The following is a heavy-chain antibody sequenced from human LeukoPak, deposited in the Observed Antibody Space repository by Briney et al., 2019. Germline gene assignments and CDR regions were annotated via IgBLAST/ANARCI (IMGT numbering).Heavy chain of an antibody. V-gene: IGHV3-21*01. Sequence: PGGSLRLSCAASGFTFSSYSMNWVRQAPGKGLEWVSSISSSSSYIYYADSVKGRFTISRDNAKNSLYLQMNSLRAEDTAVYYCARAIVATIRFGFDPWGQGTLVTVSS. D-gene: IGHD5-12*01. CDR1: GFTFSSYS. J-gene: IGHJ5*02. CDR2: ISSSSSYI. CDR3: ARAIVATIRFGFDP.